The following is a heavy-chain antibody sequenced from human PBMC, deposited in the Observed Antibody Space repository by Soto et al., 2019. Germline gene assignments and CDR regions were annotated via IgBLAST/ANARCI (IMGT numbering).Heavy chain of an antibody. CDR1: GFTFSSYG. CDR2: ISYDGSNK. D-gene: IGHD7-27*01. Sequence: QVQLVESGGGVVQPGRSLRLSCAASGFTFSSYGMHWVRQAPGKGLEWVAGISYDGSNKYYADSVKGRFTISRDNSKNTLYLPMNSLRADDTAVYYCAKDLGHGGRGAFDIWGHGKMVTVSS. V-gene: IGHV3-30*18. CDR3: AKDLGHGGRGAFDI. J-gene: IGHJ3*02.